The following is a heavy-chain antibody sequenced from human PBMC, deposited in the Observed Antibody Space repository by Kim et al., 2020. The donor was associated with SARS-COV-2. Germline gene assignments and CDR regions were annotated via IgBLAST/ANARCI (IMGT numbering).Heavy chain of an antibody. J-gene: IGHJ4*02. D-gene: IGHD3-10*01. CDR2: ISGSGGST. CDR1: GFTFSSYA. V-gene: IGHV3-23*01. Sequence: GGSLRLSCAASGFTFSSYAMSWVRQAPGKGLEWVSAISGSGGSTYYADSVKGRFTISRDNSKNTLYLQMNSLRAEDTAVYYCAKDSGRSGSYALFDYWGQGTLVTVSS. CDR3: AKDSGRSGSYALFDY.